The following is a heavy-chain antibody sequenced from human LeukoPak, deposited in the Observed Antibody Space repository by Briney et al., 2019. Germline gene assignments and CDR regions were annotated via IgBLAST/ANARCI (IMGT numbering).Heavy chain of an antibody. CDR2: ISGRGDNT. CDR3: AKRVQGNTGPFHC. D-gene: IGHD4-23*01. J-gene: IGHJ4*02. Sequence: PGGSLRLSCAASGFTFSGYAMSWVRQAPGKGLEWVSGISGRGDNTYYADSVKGWFTISRDNSKNTLRLQMNSLRDEDTAVYYCAKRVQGNTGPFHCWGQGTLASVSS. CDR1: GFTFSGYA. V-gene: IGHV3-23*01.